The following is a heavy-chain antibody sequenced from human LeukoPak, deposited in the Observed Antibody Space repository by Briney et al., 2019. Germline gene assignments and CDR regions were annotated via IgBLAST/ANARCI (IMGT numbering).Heavy chain of an antibody. CDR1: GGTFSRYA. Sequence: GASVKVSCKASGGTFSRYAISWVRQAPGQGLAWMGGIIPIFGTANYAQKFQGRVTITADESTSTAYMELSSLRSEDTAVYYCARDLGGREATWGQGALVTVSS. CDR2: IIPIFGTA. D-gene: IGHD2-15*01. V-gene: IGHV1-69*13. J-gene: IGHJ5*02. CDR3: ARDLGGREAT.